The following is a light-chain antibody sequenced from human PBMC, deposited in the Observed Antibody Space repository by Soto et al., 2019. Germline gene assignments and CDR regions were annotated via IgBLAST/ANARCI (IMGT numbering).Light chain of an antibody. Sequence: VLSQSPGALSLSPGERATLSCRASQSVSSSYLAWYQQKPGQAPRLLMYDASSLESGVPSRFSGSGSGTEFTLIISSLQPDDLGIYYCQQYESYMTFGQGTKVDIK. CDR2: DAS. CDR1: QSVSSSY. CDR3: QQYESYMT. V-gene: IGKV3-20*01. J-gene: IGKJ1*01.